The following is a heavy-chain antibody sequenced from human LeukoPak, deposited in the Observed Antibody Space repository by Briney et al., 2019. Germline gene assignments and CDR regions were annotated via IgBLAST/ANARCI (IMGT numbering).Heavy chain of an antibody. CDR2: ISSSSDYI. J-gene: IGHJ6*02. Sequence: GGSLRLSCAASGFTFSSYSMSWVRQAPGKGLEWVSSISSSSDYIYYADSVRGRFTISRDNARNSLYLQMNSLRAEDTAVYYCARSRSVSNYKGMDVWGQGTTVTVSS. D-gene: IGHD5/OR15-5a*01. CDR3: ARSRSVSNYKGMDV. V-gene: IGHV3-21*01. CDR1: GFTFSSYS.